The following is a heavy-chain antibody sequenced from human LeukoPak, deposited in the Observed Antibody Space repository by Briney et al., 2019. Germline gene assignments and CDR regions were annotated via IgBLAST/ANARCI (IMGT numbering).Heavy chain of an antibody. V-gene: IGHV3-7*01. Sequence: GGSLRLSCPASGFTFNRYWMSWVRQAPGKGLEWVANIKQDGSEKYYVDSVKGRFTISRDNAKNSLYLQMNSLRAEDTAVYYCARGRYYYDSSGYYYDYYYYMDVWGKGTTVTVSS. CDR1: GFTFNRYW. CDR2: IKQDGSEK. D-gene: IGHD3-22*01. J-gene: IGHJ6*03. CDR3: ARGRYYYDSSGYYYDYYYYMDV.